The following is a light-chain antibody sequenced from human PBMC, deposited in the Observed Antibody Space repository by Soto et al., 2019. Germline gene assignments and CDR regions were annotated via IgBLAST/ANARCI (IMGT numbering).Light chain of an antibody. CDR3: QQYNSSPPMYT. CDR2: GAS. CDR1: QSITSSY. V-gene: IGKV3-20*01. J-gene: IGKJ2*01. Sequence: PGDRATLSCRTSQSITSSYLAWYQQRPGQAPRLLIYGASSRVTGIPDRFSGSGSGTDFTLTISRLEPEDFAVYYCQQYNSSPPMYTFGQGTKLEIK.